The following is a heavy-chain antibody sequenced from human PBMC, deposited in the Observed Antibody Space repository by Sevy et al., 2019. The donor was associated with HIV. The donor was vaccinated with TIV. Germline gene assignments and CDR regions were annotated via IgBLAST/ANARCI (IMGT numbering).Heavy chain of an antibody. CDR2: ISSSSSNI. V-gene: IGHV3-48*01. J-gene: IGHJ6*02. Sequence: GGSLRLSCAASGFTFSTYDMNWVRQAPGKGVEWISYISSSSSNIYYADSVKGRFTISRDNAKNSLFVQMHSLRAEDTHAYYCAREGGYTDQGMDVWGQGTTVTVSS. CDR3: AREGGYTDQGMDV. CDR1: GFTFSTYD. D-gene: IGHD5-12*01.